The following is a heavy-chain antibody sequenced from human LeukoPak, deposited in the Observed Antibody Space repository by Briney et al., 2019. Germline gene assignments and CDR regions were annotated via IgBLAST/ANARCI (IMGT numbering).Heavy chain of an antibody. J-gene: IGHJ4*02. V-gene: IGHV4-4*07. CDR1: GGSINNHY. D-gene: IGHD1-1*01. Sequence: SGPGLVKPSETLSLTCSVSGGSINNHYWSWLRQPAGKELEWIGRIYVSADTYYNPSLKSRVTMSVDTSKNQFPLKLRSVTAADTAVYYCARDGNALWGQGTLVTVSS. CDR2: IYVSADT. CDR3: ARDGNAL.